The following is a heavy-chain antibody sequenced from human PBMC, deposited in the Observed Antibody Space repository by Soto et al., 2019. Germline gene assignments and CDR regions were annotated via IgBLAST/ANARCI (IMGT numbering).Heavy chain of an antibody. CDR2: IIPIFGTA. D-gene: IGHD3-22*01. V-gene: IGHV1-69*13. CDR3: ARVGYYDSSGYSSFDY. J-gene: IGHJ4*02. Sequence: ASVKVSCKASGGTFSSYAISWVRQAPGQGLELMGGIIPIFGTANYAQKFQGRVTITADESTSTAYMELSSLRSEDTAVYYCARVGYYDSSGYSSFDYWGQGTLVTVSS. CDR1: GGTFSSYA.